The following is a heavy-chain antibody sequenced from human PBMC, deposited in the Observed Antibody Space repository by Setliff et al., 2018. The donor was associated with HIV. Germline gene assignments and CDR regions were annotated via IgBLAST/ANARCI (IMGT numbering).Heavy chain of an antibody. V-gene: IGHV3-48*04. Sequence: LRLSCAASGFTFSSYSMNWVRQAPGKGLEWVSYISSSSSTIYYADSVKGRFAISRDNAKNSLSLQMNSLRAEDTAVYYCARVAPSVVVVAATSDAFDIWGQGTMVTVSS. CDR1: GFTFSSYS. CDR2: ISSSSSTI. CDR3: ARVAPSVVVVAATSDAFDI. D-gene: IGHD2-15*01. J-gene: IGHJ3*02.